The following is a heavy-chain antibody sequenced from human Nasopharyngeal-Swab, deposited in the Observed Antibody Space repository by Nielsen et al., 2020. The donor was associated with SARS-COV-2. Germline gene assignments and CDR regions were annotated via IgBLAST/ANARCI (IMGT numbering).Heavy chain of an antibody. J-gene: IGHJ4*02. CDR2: IYTSGST. CDR1: GGSISSYY. V-gene: IGHV4-4*07. CDR3: ARESLHYYGSGSYYNVLDY. D-gene: IGHD3-10*01. Sequence: GSLRLSCTVSGGSISSYYWSWIRQPPGKGLEWIGRIYTSGSTNYNPSLKSRVTMSVDTSKNQFSLKLSSVTAADTAVYYCARESLHYYGSGSYYNVLDYWGQGTLVTVSS.